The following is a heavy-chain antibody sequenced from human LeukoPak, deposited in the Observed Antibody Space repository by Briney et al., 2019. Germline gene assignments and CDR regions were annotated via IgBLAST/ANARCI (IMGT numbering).Heavy chain of an antibody. Sequence: GGSLRLSCTASGFTFSSFSMNWVRQAPGKGLEWVSSISSSSSYIYYADSVKGRLTISRDNAKNSLYLQMNSLRADDTAVYYCARDVQVATIYPLDYWGQGTLVTVSS. CDR1: GFTFSSFS. CDR2: ISSSSSYI. CDR3: ARDVQVATIYPLDY. J-gene: IGHJ4*02. D-gene: IGHD5-12*01. V-gene: IGHV3-21*01.